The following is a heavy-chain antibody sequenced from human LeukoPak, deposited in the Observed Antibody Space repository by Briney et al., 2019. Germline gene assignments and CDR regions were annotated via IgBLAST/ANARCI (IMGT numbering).Heavy chain of an antibody. D-gene: IGHD6-19*01. CDR1: GFTFSSYW. CDR3: AKGKMGYSSGWYDFDY. CDR2: INSDGSST. Sequence: GGSLRLSCAASGFTFSSYWMHWVRQAPGKGLVWVSRINSDGSSTSYADSVKGRFTISRDNAKNTLYLQMNSLRAEDTAVYYCAKGKMGYSSGWYDFDYWGQGTLVTVSS. V-gene: IGHV3-74*01. J-gene: IGHJ4*02.